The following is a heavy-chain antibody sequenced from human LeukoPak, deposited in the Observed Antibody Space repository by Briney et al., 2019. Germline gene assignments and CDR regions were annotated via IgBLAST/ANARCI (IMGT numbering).Heavy chain of an antibody. CDR1: GFSFSSYG. Sequence: PGGSLRLSCAASGFSFSSYGMHWVRQAPGKGLEWVAVIWYDGSKKYYADSVKGRFIISRDNSRNTLYLQMNSLRDEDTAVYYCASSGSYRFDYWGQGTLVTVSS. CDR3: ASSGSYRFDY. J-gene: IGHJ4*02. V-gene: IGHV3-33*01. CDR2: IWYDGSKK. D-gene: IGHD1-26*01.